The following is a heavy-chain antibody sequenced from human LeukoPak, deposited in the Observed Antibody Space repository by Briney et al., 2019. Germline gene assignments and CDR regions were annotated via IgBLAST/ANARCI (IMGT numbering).Heavy chain of an antibody. J-gene: IGHJ5*02. CDR3: ARGGYDFWSGYYGDPLAEKNWFDP. V-gene: IGHV4-4*07. CDR1: GGSISSYY. CDR2: IYTSGST. Sequence: SETLSLTCTVSGGSISSYYWSWIRQPAGKGLEWIGRIYTSGSTNYNPSLKSRVTMSVDTSKNQFSLKLSSVTAADTAVYYCARGGYDFWSGYYGDPLAEKNWFDPWGQGTLVTVSS. D-gene: IGHD3-3*01.